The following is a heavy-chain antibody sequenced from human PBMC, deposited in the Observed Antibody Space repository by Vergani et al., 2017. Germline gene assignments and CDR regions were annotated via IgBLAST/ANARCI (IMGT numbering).Heavy chain of an antibody. D-gene: IGHD1-26*01. CDR3: ASVGATRIYDY. V-gene: IGHV4-59*12. CDR1: GGSISSYY. Sequence: QVQLQESGPGLVKPSETLSLTCTVSGGSISSYYWSWIRQPPGKGLEWIGYIYYSGSTYYNPSHKSRVTISVDTSKNQFSLKLSSVTAADTAVYYCASVGATRIYDYWGQGTLVTVSS. CDR2: IYYSGST. J-gene: IGHJ4*02.